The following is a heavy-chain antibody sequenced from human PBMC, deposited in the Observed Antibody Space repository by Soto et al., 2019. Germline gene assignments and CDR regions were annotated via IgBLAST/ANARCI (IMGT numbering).Heavy chain of an antibody. CDR2: TYYRSKWYN. V-gene: IGHV6-1*01. J-gene: IGHJ4*02. CDR3: ERDLFGAGLMYSSSWYTPFDY. Sequence: SQTLSLTCAISGDSFSSNSAAWNWIRQSPSRGLEWLGRTYYRSKWYNDYAVSVKSRITINPDTSKNQFSLQLNSVTPEDTAVYYCERDLFGAGLMYSSSWYTPFDYCGQLSLVPVSS. D-gene: IGHD6-13*01. CDR1: GDSFSSNSAA.